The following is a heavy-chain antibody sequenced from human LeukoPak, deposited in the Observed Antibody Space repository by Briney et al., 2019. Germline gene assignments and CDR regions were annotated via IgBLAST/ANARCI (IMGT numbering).Heavy chain of an antibody. CDR1: GGSISSYY. J-gene: IGHJ5*02. D-gene: IGHD6-13*01. Sequence: SETLSLTCTVSGGSISSYYWSWIRQPPGKGLEWIGYVYYSGSTNYNPSLKSRVTISVDTSKNQFSLKLSSVTAADTAVYYCARRGGSSPTIWLDPWGQGTLVTVSS. CDR3: ARRGGSSPTIWLDP. CDR2: VYYSGST. V-gene: IGHV4-59*08.